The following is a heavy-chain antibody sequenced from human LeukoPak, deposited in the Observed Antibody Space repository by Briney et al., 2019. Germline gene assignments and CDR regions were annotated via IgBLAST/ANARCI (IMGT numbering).Heavy chain of an antibody. V-gene: IGHV1-69*05. J-gene: IGHJ3*02. Sequence: SSVKVSCKASGGTFSSYAISWVRQAPGQGLEWMGRIIPIFGTANYAQKFQGRVTITTDESTSTAYMELSSLRSEDTAVYYCARGHREWALGVSYSGDAFDIWGQGTMVTVSS. D-gene: IGHD1-26*01. CDR1: GGTFSSYA. CDR3: ARGHREWALGVSYSGDAFDI. CDR2: IIPIFGTA.